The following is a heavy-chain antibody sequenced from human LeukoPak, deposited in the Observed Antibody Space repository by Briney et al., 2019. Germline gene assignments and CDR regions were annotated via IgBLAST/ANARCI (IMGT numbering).Heavy chain of an antibody. D-gene: IGHD2-15*01. J-gene: IGHJ3*02. CDR1: GYTFTGYY. V-gene: IGHV1-8*03. CDR2: MNPNSGNT. Sequence: ASVKVSCKASGYTFTGYYMHWVRQATGQGLEWMGWMNPNSGNTGYAQKFQGRVTITRNTSISTAYMELSSLRSEDTAVYYCARSRGLYCSGGSCYAFDIWGQGTMVTVSS. CDR3: ARSRGLYCSGGSCYAFDI.